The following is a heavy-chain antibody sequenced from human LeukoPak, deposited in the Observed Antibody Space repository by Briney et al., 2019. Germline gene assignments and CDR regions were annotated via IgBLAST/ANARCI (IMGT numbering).Heavy chain of an antibody. Sequence: GGSLRLSCAASGFTFSSYSMNWVRQAPGKGLEWVSSISSSSSYIYYADSVKGRFTISRDNAKNSLYLQMNGLRAEDTAVYYCARGYLAYSASYFDYWGQGTLVTVSS. J-gene: IGHJ4*02. D-gene: IGHD1-26*01. V-gene: IGHV3-21*01. CDR3: ARGYLAYSASYFDY. CDR1: GFTFSSYS. CDR2: ISSSSSYI.